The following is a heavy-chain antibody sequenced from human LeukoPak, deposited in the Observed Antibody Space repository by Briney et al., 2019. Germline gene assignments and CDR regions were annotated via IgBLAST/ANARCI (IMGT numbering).Heavy chain of an antibody. Sequence: GGSLRLSCAASGFTFSTYAMTWVRQAPGKGLEWVSSISGNGGSTYYAVSVQGRFTISRDNSKNTLYLQMNSLKVEDTAVYYCAKNRWAARIIIDAFDIWGQGTMVTVSS. CDR1: GFTFSTYA. D-gene: IGHD6-6*01. V-gene: IGHV3-23*01. J-gene: IGHJ3*02. CDR3: AKNRWAARIIIDAFDI. CDR2: ISGNGGST.